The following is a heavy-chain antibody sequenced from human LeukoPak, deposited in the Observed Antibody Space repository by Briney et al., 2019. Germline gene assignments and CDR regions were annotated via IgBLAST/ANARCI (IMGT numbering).Heavy chain of an antibody. V-gene: IGHV1-18*04. CDR3: ASTGAPYDSSGYYFSD. CDR1: GYTFTGYY. Sequence: ASVNVSCEASGYTFTGYYMHWVRQAPGQGLEWMGWISAYNGNTNYAQKLQGRVTMTTDTSTSTAYMELRSLRSDDTAVYYCASTGAPYDSSGYYFSDWGQGTLVTVSS. D-gene: IGHD3-22*01. CDR2: ISAYNGNT. J-gene: IGHJ4*02.